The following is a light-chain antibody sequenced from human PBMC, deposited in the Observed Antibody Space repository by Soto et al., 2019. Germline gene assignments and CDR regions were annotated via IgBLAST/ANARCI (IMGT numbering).Light chain of an antibody. CDR1: QSVSSGS. V-gene: IGKV3D-20*02. CDR3: QQRSNWPFT. Sequence: EIVLTQSPGTLSLSPGERATLSCRASQSVSSGSLAWYQHKPGQAPRLLIYGASSRATGIPERFSGSGSGTDFTLTISRLEPEDFAVYYCQQRSNWPFTFGGGTKVEIK. J-gene: IGKJ4*01. CDR2: GAS.